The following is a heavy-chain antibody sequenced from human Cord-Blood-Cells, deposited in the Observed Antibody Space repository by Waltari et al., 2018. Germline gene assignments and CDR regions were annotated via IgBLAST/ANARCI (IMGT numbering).Heavy chain of an antibody. D-gene: IGHD2-2*01. J-gene: IGHJ4*02. CDR1: GGSFSGYY. CDR2: INHSGST. CDR3: ARDVLGYCSSTSCYYFDY. V-gene: IGHV4-34*01. Sequence: QVQLQQWGAGLLKPSETLSLTCAVYGGSFSGYYWSWIRPPPGKGLEWIGEINHSGSTNYNPSLKSRVTISVDTSKNQFSLKLSSVTAADTAVYYCARDVLGYCSSTSCYYFDYWGQGTLVTVSS.